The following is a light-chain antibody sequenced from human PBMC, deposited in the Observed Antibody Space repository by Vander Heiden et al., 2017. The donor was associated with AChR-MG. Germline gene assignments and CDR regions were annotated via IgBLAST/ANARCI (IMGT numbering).Light chain of an antibody. Sequence: QSVLTQPPSVSGAPGQRVTISCTGSRPTIGAGYDVHWSQQLPGTAPKLLIYGNSNRPSGVPDRFSGSKSGTSASLAITGLQAEDEADYYCQSYDSSLSGSVFGGGTKLTVL. V-gene: IGLV1-40*01. CDR3: QSYDSSLSGSV. CDR1: RPTIGAGYD. CDR2: GNS. J-gene: IGLJ3*02.